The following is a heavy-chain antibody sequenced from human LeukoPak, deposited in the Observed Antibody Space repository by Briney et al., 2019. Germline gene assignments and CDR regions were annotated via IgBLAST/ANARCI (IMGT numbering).Heavy chain of an antibody. V-gene: IGHV3-30-3*01. J-gene: IGHJ6*02. CDR2: ISYDGSNK. CDR3: ARDRAERDYYYGMEV. CDR1: GFTFSSYA. D-gene: IGHD3-10*01. Sequence: PGRSLRLSCAASGFTFSSYAMHWVRQAPGKGLEWVAVISYDGSNKYYADSVKGRFTISRDNSKNTLYLQMNSLRAEDTAVYYCARDRAERDYYYGMEVCGQGTTVTVSS.